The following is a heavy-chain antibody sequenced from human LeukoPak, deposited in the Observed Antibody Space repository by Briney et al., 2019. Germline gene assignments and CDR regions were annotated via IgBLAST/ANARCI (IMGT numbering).Heavy chain of an antibody. V-gene: IGHV4-59*08. CDR2: IYYTGTT. J-gene: IGHJ3*02. CDR1: GGSNSGHY. Sequence: PSETLSLTCTVSGGSNSGHYWSWIRQPPGKGLEWIAYIYYTGTTNYNPSLKSRVTISIDTSKNQFSLRLTSVTAADTAVYYCARQGIDAFDIWGQGTLVTVSS. CDR3: ARQGIDAFDI.